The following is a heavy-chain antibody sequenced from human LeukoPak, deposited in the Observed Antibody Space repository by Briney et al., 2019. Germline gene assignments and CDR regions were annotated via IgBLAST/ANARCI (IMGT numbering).Heavy chain of an antibody. CDR2: IIPIFGTA. J-gene: IGHJ6*03. V-gene: IGHV1-69*05. Sequence: GASLKVSCEPSGGTFTSYATRWVPQAPGQGLECMGGIIPIFGTANYAQKLQGRGTITTDESRSTAYMELSSLRSEEASVYYCARGPGYCSSTSCYPPSIAARRGYYYYMDVWGKRTTVTVSS. D-gene: IGHD2-2*01. CDR1: GGTFTSYA. CDR3: ARGPGYCSSTSCYPPSIAARRGYYYYMDV.